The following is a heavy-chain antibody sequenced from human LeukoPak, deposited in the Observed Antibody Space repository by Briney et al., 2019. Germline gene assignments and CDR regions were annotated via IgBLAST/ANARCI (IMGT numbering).Heavy chain of an antibody. V-gene: IGHV3-30*02. Sequence: GGSLRLSCIASGFTFSDYGMHWVRQAPGKGLEWVAFIRYDDSIKYYADSVKGRFTISRDSSKNTLYLQMDSLSAEDTAVYYCVKVDTWGQGTLVTVSS. J-gene: IGHJ4*02. D-gene: IGHD3-22*01. CDR2: IRYDDSIK. CDR3: VKVDT. CDR1: GFTFSDYG.